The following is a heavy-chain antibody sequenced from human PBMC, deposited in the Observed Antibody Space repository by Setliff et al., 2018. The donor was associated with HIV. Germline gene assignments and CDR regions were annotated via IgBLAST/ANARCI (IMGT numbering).Heavy chain of an antibody. Sequence: SETLSLTCTVSGGSIGSSSYYWGWIRQPPGKGLEWIGSIYYSGSTDYNPSLKSRVTISVETSRNQFSLKLSSVTAADTAVYYCARRARGGSSYYFDYWGQGTLVTVSS. CDR3: ARRARGGSSYYFDY. CDR2: IYYSGST. J-gene: IGHJ4*02. D-gene: IGHD1-26*01. V-gene: IGHV4-39*01. CDR1: GGSIGSSSYY.